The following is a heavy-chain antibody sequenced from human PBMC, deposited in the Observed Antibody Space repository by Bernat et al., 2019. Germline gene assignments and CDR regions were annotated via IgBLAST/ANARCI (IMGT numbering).Heavy chain of an antibody. CDR3: ARDLSFWSGSYHTYLSYFDY. Sequence: EVQLVESGGGLVQPGGSLRLSCAASGFTFSSYWMSWVRQAPGKGLEWVANIKQDGSGKYYVDSVKGRFTISRDNAKNSLYLQMNSLRAEDTAVYYCARDLSFWSGSYHTYLSYFDYWGQGTLVTVSS. D-gene: IGHD1-26*01. J-gene: IGHJ4*02. CDR1: GFTFSSYW. V-gene: IGHV3-7*03. CDR2: IKQDGSGK.